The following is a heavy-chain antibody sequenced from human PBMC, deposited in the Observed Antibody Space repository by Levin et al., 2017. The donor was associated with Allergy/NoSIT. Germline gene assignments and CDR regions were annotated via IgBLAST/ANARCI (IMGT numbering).Heavy chain of an antibody. CDR2: IIPIFGTA. V-gene: IGHV1-69*13. Sequence: SVKVSCKASGGTFSSYAISWVRQAPGQGLEWMGGIIPIFGTANYAQKFQGRVTITADESTSTAYMELSSLRSEDTAVYYCARDRPRETMVQGASDAFDIWGQGTMVTVSS. J-gene: IGHJ3*02. CDR1: GGTFSSYA. D-gene: IGHD3-10*01. CDR3: ARDRPRETMVQGASDAFDI.